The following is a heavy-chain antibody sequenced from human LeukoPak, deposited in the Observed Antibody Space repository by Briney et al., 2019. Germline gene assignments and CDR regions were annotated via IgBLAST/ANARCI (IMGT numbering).Heavy chain of an antibody. CDR3: ARASIEGYCSRTSCYVWLDP. CDR1: GASVSNYY. V-gene: IGHV4-4*07. D-gene: IGHD2-2*01. J-gene: IGHJ5*02. Sequence: PSETLSLTCTVFGASVSNYYWSWIPQPAGKGLEWIGHIFGSESTNCNPSLKSRLTMSVDTSKNQLSLKLNSVTAADTAVYYCARASIEGYCSRTSCYVWLDPWGQGTLVTVSS. CDR2: IFGSEST.